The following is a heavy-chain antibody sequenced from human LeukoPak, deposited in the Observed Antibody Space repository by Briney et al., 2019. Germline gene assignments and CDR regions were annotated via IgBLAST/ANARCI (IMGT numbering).Heavy chain of an antibody. CDR2: IYSGGST. CDR3: ARAGSEMEKPHFDY. Sequence: PGGSLRLSCAASGFTVSSNYMSWVRQAPGKGLEWVSVIYSGGSTYYADSVKGRFTISRDNSKNTLYLQMNSLRAEDTAVYYCARAGSEMEKPHFDYWGQGTLVTVSS. J-gene: IGHJ4*02. V-gene: IGHV3-53*01. D-gene: IGHD5-24*01. CDR1: GFTVSSNY.